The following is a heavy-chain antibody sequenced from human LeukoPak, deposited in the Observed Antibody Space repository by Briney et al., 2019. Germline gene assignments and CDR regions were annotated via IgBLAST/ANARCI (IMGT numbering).Heavy chain of an antibody. D-gene: IGHD2-2*02. CDR2: ISSSSFYI. V-gene: IGHV3-21*01. CDR1: GFTFTNCN. Sequence: PGGSLRLSCAASGFTFTNCNMHWVRQAPGKGLEWVSSISSSSFYIYYADSVKGRFTINRDNAKNSLYLQMNSLRAEDTAVYYCATERPRDIGVAPAAISEYFHHWGQGTLVSVSS. CDR3: ATERPRDIGVAPAAISEYFHH. J-gene: IGHJ1*01.